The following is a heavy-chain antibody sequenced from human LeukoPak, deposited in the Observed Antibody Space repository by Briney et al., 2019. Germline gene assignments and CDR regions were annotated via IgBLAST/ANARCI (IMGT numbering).Heavy chain of an antibody. D-gene: IGHD6-13*01. CDR1: GFTFSSYG. CDR2: ISYDGSNK. V-gene: IGHV3-30*18. J-gene: IGHJ3*02. Sequence: GRSLRLSCAASGFTFSSYGMHWVRQAPGKGLEWVAVISYDGSNKYYADSVKGRFTISRDNSKNTLYLQMNSLRAEDTAVYCCAKSYSSSWYDAFDIWGQGTMVTVSS. CDR3: AKSYSSSWYDAFDI.